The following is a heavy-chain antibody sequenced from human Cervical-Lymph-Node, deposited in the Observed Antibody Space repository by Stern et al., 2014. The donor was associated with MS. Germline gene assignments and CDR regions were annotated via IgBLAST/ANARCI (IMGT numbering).Heavy chain of an antibody. V-gene: IGHV1-2*04. D-gene: IGHD3-3*01. CDR2: INPNSRAT. CDR3: ARGPADGELEWLYTPPNNYFDP. CDR1: GDSFTGYY. Sequence: VQLVESGAEVKKPGASLKVSCEASGDSFTGYYIHWVRQAPGQGLEWMGWINPNSRATSYAPNLQDWVTMTRDTSLSTAYMELRRLKSDDTAVYYCARGPADGELEWLYTPPNNYFDPWGQGTLVTVSS. J-gene: IGHJ5*02.